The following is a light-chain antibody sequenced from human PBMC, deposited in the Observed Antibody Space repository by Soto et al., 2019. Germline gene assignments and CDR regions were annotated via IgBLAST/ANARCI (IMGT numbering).Light chain of an antibody. CDR1: QSVRRTS. CDR2: GAS. J-gene: IGKJ5*01. Sequence: VLPQSPGTLSLSPVERATLSCRAIQSVRRTSLVWYQQKPAQAPRLLIYGASSRATGIPDRFSGGGSGTDFTLTISRLEPEDFAVYYCQHYNSSPPITFGQGTRLEIK. V-gene: IGKV3-20*01. CDR3: QHYNSSPPIT.